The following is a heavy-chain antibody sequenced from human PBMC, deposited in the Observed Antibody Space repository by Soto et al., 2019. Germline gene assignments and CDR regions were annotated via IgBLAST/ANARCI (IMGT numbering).Heavy chain of an antibody. V-gene: IGHV1-69*12. J-gene: IGHJ5*02. CDR2: IIPVFGTA. D-gene: IGHD2-21*01. CDR1: GGTFSSYA. CDR3: ARERAPGGDVYNYSWFDP. Sequence: QVQLVQSGAEVKKPGSSVKVSCKASGGTFSSYAISWVRQAPGQGPEWMGGIIPVFGTANYAQKFQGRVTITADESTSTAYMELSSLRSDDTAVYCCARERAPGGDVYNYSWFDPWGQGTLVTVSS.